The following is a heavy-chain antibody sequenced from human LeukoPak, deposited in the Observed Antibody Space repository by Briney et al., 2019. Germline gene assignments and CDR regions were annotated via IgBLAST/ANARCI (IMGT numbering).Heavy chain of an antibody. D-gene: IGHD5-18*01. Sequence: PSETLSLTCTVSGGSISSYYWSWLRQPPGKGLEWIGYIYYSGSTNYNPSLKSRVTISVDTSKNQFSLKLSSVTAADTAVYYCAGVSGNSYVYSDVFDFGGKGKMVTVFS. J-gene: IGHJ3*01. CDR3: AGVSGNSYVYSDVFDF. V-gene: IGHV4-59*01. CDR1: GGSISSYY. CDR2: IYYSGST.